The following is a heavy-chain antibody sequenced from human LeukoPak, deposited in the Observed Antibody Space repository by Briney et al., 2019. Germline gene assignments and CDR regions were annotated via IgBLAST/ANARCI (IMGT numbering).Heavy chain of an antibody. CDR1: GFTFDDYA. CDR3: ATGDSSGYYAPFDY. CDR2: ISWNSGSI. Sequence: GGSLRLSCAASGFTFDDYAMHWVRQAPGKGLEWVSGISWNSGSIGYADSVKGRFTISRDNAKNSLYLQMNSPRAEDTALYYCATGDSSGYYAPFDYWGQGTLVTVSS. J-gene: IGHJ4*02. D-gene: IGHD3-22*01. V-gene: IGHV3-9*01.